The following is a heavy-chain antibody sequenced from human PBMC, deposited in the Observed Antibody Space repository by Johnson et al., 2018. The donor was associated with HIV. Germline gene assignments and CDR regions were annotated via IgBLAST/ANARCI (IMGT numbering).Heavy chain of an antibody. D-gene: IGHD3-22*01. CDR3: ARQHYYDSSGQGGGLDI. CDR1: RFTFSNYG. Sequence: VQLVESGGGVVQPGRSLRLSCATSRFTFSNYGMHWVRQGPGKGLEWVSGIDWNGGRQTYVDSVKGRFTISRDNAKKSLYMEMNNLRAEDTALYYCARQHYYDSSGQGGGLDIWGQGTMVTVSS. CDR2: IDWNGGRQ. V-gene: IGHV3-20*04. J-gene: IGHJ3*02.